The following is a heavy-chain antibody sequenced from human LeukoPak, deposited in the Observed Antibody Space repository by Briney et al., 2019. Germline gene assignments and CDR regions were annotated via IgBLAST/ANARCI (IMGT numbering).Heavy chain of an antibody. J-gene: IGHJ4*02. CDR1: EFTFSNYA. V-gene: IGHV3-23*01. CDR3: AKGAVGSSSGLEY. D-gene: IGHD6-19*01. Sequence: GESLKISCAASEFTFSNYAMTWVRQAPGKGLEWVSSIVTSGSTYYADSVKGRFTISRDNSKNTLYLQMNSLRAEDTAVYFCAKGAVGSSSGLEYWGQGTLVTVSS. CDR2: IVTSGST.